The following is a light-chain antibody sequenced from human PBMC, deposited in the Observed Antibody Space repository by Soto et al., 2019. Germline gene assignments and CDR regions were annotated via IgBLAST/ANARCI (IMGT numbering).Light chain of an antibody. CDR3: QQSYSTTWT. V-gene: IGKV1-39*01. J-gene: IGKJ1*01. CDR1: QGISTY. CDR2: AAS. Sequence: DNQMTQSPSSLSASVGDRVTITCRASQGISTYLNWYQQKPGKAPKLLIYAASSLQSGVPSRFSGSGSETDFTLTISSLQPEHFATYSCQQSYSTTWTFGQGTKVEIK.